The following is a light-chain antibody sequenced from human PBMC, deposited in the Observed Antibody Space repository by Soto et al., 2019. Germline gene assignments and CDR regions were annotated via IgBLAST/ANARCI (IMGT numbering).Light chain of an antibody. CDR2: RSN. CDR1: SSNIGTNY. CDR3: AAWDDSLSGLV. Sequence: QSVLTQPPSASGTPGQRVIISCSGSSSNIGTNYVYWYQQLPGTAPKSLIYRSNQRPAGVPDRFSASKSGTSATLAISGLRSEDEADYYCAAWDDSLSGLVFGTGTKVTVL. V-gene: IGLV1-47*01. J-gene: IGLJ1*01.